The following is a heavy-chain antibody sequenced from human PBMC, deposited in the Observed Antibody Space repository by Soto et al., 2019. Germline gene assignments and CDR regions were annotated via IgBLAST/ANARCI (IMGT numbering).Heavy chain of an antibody. D-gene: IGHD2-2*01. Sequence: ASVKVSCKVSGYTLTELSMHWVRQAPGKGLEWMGGFDPEDGETIYAQKFQGRVTMTEDTSTDTAYMELSSLRSEDTAVYYCATVVPAAYYFDYWGQGTLVTVSS. CDR1: GYTLTELS. CDR2: FDPEDGET. J-gene: IGHJ4*02. V-gene: IGHV1-24*01. CDR3: ATVVPAAYYFDY.